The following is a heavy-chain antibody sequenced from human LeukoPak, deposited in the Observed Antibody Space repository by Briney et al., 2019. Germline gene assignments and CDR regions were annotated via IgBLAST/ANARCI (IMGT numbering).Heavy chain of an antibody. D-gene: IGHD3-10*01. Sequence: PSETLSLTCAVYGGSFSGYYWSWIRQPPGKGLEWIGEINHSGSTNYNPSLKSRVTISVDTSKNQFSLKLSSVTAADTAVYYCARAGPYYYGSGSYFHPNPDYWGQGTLVTVSS. CDR3: ARAGPYYYGSGSYFHPNPDY. J-gene: IGHJ4*02. CDR2: INHSGST. V-gene: IGHV4-34*01. CDR1: GGSFSGYY.